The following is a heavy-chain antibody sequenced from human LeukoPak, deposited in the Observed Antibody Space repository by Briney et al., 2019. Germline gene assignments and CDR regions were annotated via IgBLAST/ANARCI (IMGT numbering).Heavy chain of an antibody. CDR3: ARDPAPIVATVPRYYGMDV. CDR1: GFTFYSYW. D-gene: IGHD5-12*01. Sequence: SGGSLRLSCAASGFTFYSYWMSWVRQVPGKGLEWVANIKQDGSEKYYRDSVKGRFTISRDNAKNSLYLQMNSLRAEDTAVYYCARDPAPIVATVPRYYGMDVWGQGTTVTVSS. CDR2: IKQDGSEK. J-gene: IGHJ6*02. V-gene: IGHV3-7*03.